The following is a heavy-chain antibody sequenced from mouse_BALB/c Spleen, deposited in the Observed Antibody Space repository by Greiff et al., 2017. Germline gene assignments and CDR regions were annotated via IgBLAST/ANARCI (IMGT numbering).Heavy chain of an antibody. CDR1: GFTFSSFG. CDR3: ARWEITDYFDY. Sequence: EVQLVESGGGLVQPGGSRKLSCAASGFTFSSFGMHWVRQAPEKGLEWVAYISSGSSTIYYADTVKGRFTISRDNPKNTLFLQMTSLRSEDTAMYYCARWEITDYFDYWGQGTTLTVSS. CDR2: ISSGSSTI. V-gene: IGHV5-17*02. J-gene: IGHJ2*01. D-gene: IGHD2-4*01.